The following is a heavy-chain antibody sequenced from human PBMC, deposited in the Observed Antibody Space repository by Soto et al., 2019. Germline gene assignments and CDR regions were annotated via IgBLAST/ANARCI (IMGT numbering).Heavy chain of an antibody. J-gene: IGHJ4*02. CDR2: ISAYNGNT. CDR1: GYTFTSYG. V-gene: IGHV1-18*01. CDR3: ERGEWSRPLFVY. Sequence: QVQLVQSGAEVTKPGASVKVSCKASGYTFTSYGISCVRQAPGQGLEWMGWISAYNGNTNSAQKIQGRVTMTADTSTRTADLELRRLRSDDTAVYYCERGEWSRPLFVYRGQGSLVTVSS. D-gene: IGHD2-8*01.